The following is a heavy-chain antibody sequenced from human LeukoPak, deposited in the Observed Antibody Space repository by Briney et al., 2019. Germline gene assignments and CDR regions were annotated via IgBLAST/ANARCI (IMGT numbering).Heavy chain of an antibody. Sequence: GGSLRLSCAASGFIFSTYSMTWVRQAPGKGLEWVASISSSTAYTAYADSVKGRFTNSRDNAKNSLYLQMNSLRAEDTALYYCAKDLDYDLDAFDIWGQGTMVTVSS. CDR3: AKDLDYDLDAFDI. CDR2: ISSSTAYT. CDR1: GFIFSTYS. J-gene: IGHJ3*02. D-gene: IGHD3-22*01. V-gene: IGHV3-21*04.